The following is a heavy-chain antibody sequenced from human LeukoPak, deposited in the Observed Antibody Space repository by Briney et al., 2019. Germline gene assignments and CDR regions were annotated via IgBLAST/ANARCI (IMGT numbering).Heavy chain of an antibody. J-gene: IGHJ4*02. D-gene: IGHD5-24*01. V-gene: IGHV3-48*01. CDR3: ARTRSGYNLFDY. CDR1: GFTFSSYT. Sequence: PGGSLRLSCAASGFTFSSYTMDWVRQAPGKGLEWVAYISTSSRTIYYADSVKGRFTISRDDAKNSLSLHMDSLRAEDTAVYYCARTRSGYNLFDYWGQGTLVTVSS. CDR2: ISTSSRTI.